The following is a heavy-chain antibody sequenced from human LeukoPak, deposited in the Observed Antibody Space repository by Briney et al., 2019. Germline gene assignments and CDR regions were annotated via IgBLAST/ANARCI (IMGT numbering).Heavy chain of an antibody. CDR3: ARYTSGWFMQDY. V-gene: IGHV5-51*01. J-gene: IGHJ4*02. Sequence: ESLKISCKGSGYSFTNYWIAWVRQMPGKGLEWMGILYPADSDTRYSPSFQGQVTISADKSISTAYLQWSSLKASDTAIYYCARYTSGWFMQDYWGQGTLVTVSS. CDR1: GYSFTNYW. CDR2: LYPADSDT. D-gene: IGHD6-19*01.